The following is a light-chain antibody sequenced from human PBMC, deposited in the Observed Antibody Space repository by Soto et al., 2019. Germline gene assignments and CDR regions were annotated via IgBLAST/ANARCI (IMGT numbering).Light chain of an antibody. V-gene: IGKV3D-15*01. CDR3: QQYNNWPPWT. CDR2: GAS. J-gene: IGKJ1*01. Sequence: EIVMTQSPATLSVSPGERATLSCRASQSVSSNLAWYQQKPGQAPRLLIYGASIRATGIPARFSGSGSGTEFTLTISSLQSEDFAVYYCQQYNNWPPWTFGQGTMVEIK. CDR1: QSVSSN.